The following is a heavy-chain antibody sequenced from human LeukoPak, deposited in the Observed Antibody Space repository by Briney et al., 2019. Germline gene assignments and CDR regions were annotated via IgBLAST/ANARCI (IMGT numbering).Heavy chain of an antibody. Sequence: GGSLRLSCAASGFTFSSYSMNWVRQAPGKGLEWVSSISSSSSYIYYADSVKGRLTISRDNAKNSLYLQMNSLRAEDTAVYYCARDLMSSGWYSRLYYYYYMDVWGKGTTVTVSS. CDR2: ISSSSSYI. J-gene: IGHJ6*03. D-gene: IGHD6-19*01. V-gene: IGHV3-21*01. CDR1: GFTFSSYS. CDR3: ARDLMSSGWYSRLYYYYYMDV.